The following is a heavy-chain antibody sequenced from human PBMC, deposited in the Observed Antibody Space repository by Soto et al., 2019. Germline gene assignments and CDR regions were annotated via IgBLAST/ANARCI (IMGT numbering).Heavy chain of an antibody. CDR1: GGSFSGYY. CDR2: INHSGST. D-gene: IGHD5-18*01. Sequence: QVQLQQWGAGLLKPSETLSLTCAVYGGSFSGYYWSWIRQPPGKGLEWIGEINHSGSTNYNPSLKSRVTLSVDTSKNQFSLKLSSVTAADTAVYYCARGYPLRQLWFRRSFDPWGQGTLVTVSS. CDR3: ARGYPLRQLWFRRSFDP. V-gene: IGHV4-34*01. J-gene: IGHJ5*02.